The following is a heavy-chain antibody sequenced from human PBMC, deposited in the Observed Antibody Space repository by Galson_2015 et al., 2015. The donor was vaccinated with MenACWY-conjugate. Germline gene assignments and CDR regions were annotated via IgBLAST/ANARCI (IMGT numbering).Heavy chain of an antibody. J-gene: IGHJ6*02. CDR3: ARHPPGGRGMDV. V-gene: IGHV5-51*01. CDR1: GYYFTSYW. D-gene: IGHD1-26*01. Sequence: QSGAEVKQPGESLKISCTGSGYYFTSYWIAWVRQIPGKGLEWMGLISPGDSNTRYSPSFQGQVTISADKSISTVYLQWSSLKASDTAMYYCARHPPGGRGMDVWGQGTPVAVSS. CDR2: ISPGDSNT.